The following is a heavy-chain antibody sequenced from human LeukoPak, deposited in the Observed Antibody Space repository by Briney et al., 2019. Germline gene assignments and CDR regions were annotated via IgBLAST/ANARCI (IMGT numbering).Heavy chain of an antibody. CDR3: ARHRLHRIYYDSSGYYHDALDI. Sequence: ASVKVSCKASGYTFTSYYMHWVRQAPGQGLEWMGIINPSGGSTSYAQKLQGRGTMTTDTSTSTAYMELRSTRSDDTAVYYCARHRLHRIYYDSSGYYHDALDIWGQGTMITVSS. CDR1: GYTFTSYY. J-gene: IGHJ3*02. CDR2: INPSGGST. D-gene: IGHD3-22*01. V-gene: IGHV1-46*01.